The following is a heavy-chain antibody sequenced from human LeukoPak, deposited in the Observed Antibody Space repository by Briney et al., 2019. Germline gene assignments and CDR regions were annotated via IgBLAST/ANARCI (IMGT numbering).Heavy chain of an antibody. CDR2: IYYSGST. CDR1: GGSISSYY. V-gene: IGHV4-59*01. J-gene: IGHJ3*02. CDR3: ARAGTTGGAFDI. D-gene: IGHD4-17*01. Sequence: SETLSLTSTVSGGSISSYYWSWIRQPPGKGLEWIGYIYYSGSTNYNPSLKSRVTISVDTSKNQFSLKLSSVTAADTAVYYCARAGTTGGAFDIWGQGTMVTVSS.